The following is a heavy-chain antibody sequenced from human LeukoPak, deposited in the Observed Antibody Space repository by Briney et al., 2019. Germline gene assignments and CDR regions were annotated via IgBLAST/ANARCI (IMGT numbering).Heavy chain of an antibody. CDR1: GGSISSSSYY. CDR3: ARQSGYSSGWVRDQYYFDY. J-gene: IGHJ4*02. Sequence: SETLSLTCTVSGGSISSSSYYWSWIRQPPGKGLEWIGYIYYSGSTNYNPSLKSRVTISVDTSKNQFSLKLSSVTAADTAVYYCARQSGYSSGWVRDQYYFDYWGQGTLVTVSS. V-gene: IGHV4-61*05. D-gene: IGHD6-19*01. CDR2: IYYSGST.